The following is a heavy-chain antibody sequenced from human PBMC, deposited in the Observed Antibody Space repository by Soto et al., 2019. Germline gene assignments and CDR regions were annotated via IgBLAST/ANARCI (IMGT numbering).Heavy chain of an antibody. J-gene: IGHJ3*02. CDR1: GGSISSYY. Sequence: SETLSLTCTVSGGSISSYYWSWIRQPPGKGLEWIGYIYYSGSTNYNPSLKSRVTISVDTSKNQFSLKLSSVTAADTAVYYCARDPHNWNDLNDAFEIWGQGTMVTVSS. CDR3: ARDPHNWNDLNDAFEI. V-gene: IGHV4-59*01. D-gene: IGHD1-1*01. CDR2: IYYSGST.